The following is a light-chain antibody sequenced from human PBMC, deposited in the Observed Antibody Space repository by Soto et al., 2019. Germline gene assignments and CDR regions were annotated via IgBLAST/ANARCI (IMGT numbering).Light chain of an antibody. V-gene: IGLV1-51*01. CDR3: GSWDSRLSTYV. CDR1: SSNIGGNS. Sequence: QSVLTQPPSVSAAPGQKVTIYCSGSSSNIGGNSVSWYQQLPGTAPKLLIYDDNKLPTGISDRSAYSKSGTSATLGITGFQTGDEADYYCGSWDSRLSTYVFATGRKV. CDR2: DDN. J-gene: IGLJ1*01.